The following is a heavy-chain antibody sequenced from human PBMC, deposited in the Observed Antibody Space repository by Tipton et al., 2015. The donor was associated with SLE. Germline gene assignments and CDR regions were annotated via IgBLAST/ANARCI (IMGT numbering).Heavy chain of an antibody. CDR1: GGSISSHN. J-gene: IGHJ4*02. CDR2: VYNSDIT. D-gene: IGHD6-13*01. V-gene: IGHV4-59*11. Sequence: TLSLTCSVSGGSISSHNWIWIRQPPGKGLEWIAYVYNSDITNYNTSLKSRVTISLDTSRNKFSLKLSSVTAADTAVYYCARRPAAGTSLADFWGKGTLVTVSS. CDR3: ARRPAAGTSLADF.